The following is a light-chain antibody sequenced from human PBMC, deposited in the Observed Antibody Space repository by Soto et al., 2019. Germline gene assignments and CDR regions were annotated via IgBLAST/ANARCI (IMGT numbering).Light chain of an antibody. CDR1: QSVSSY. CDR2: DAA. V-gene: IGKV3-11*01. J-gene: IGKJ1*01. Sequence: EIVLTQSPSTLSLSPGERATLSCRASQSVSSYFAWYQQKPGQAPRLLIYDAANRATGIPARFSGSGSGTDFILPISSLEPEDFSVYYCRQHGNWPLTFGQGTKVEIK. CDR3: RQHGNWPLT.